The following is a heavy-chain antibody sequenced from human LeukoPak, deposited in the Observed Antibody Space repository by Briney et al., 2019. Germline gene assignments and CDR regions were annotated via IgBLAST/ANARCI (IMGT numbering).Heavy chain of an antibody. J-gene: IGHJ5*02. Sequence: PGGSLRLSCAASGFTVSSNYMSWVRQAPGKGLEWVSVIYSGVSTYYADSVKGRFTISRDNSKSTLYLQMNSLRAEDTALYYCARAESNWFDPWGQGTLVTVSS. CDR2: IYSGVST. CDR1: GFTVSSNY. V-gene: IGHV3-53*01. CDR3: ARAESNWFDP.